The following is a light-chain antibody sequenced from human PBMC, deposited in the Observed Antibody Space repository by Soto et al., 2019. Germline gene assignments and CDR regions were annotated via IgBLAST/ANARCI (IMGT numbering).Light chain of an antibody. V-gene: IGKV1-5*03. CDR1: QTISSW. CDR3: QHYNSYSEA. Sequence: DIQMTQSPSTLSGSVGDRVTITCRASQTISSWLAWYQQKPGKAPKLLIYKASTLKSGVPSRFSGSGSGTEFPLTISSPQPDDFATYYCQHYNSYSEAFGQGTKVELK. CDR2: KAS. J-gene: IGKJ1*01.